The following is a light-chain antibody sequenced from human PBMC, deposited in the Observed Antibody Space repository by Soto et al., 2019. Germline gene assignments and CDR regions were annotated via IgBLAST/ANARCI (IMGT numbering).Light chain of an antibody. V-gene: IGKV3-20*01. J-gene: IGKJ2*01. Sequence: EIVLTQSPGTLSLSPGERATLSCRVSQSVSSSLAWYQQKPGQAPRLLIYGASTRATGIPDRFSGSGSETDFTLTISRLEPEDFAVYYCQQYGSSPYTLGQGTKLEIK. CDR3: QQYGSSPYT. CDR1: QSVSSS. CDR2: GAS.